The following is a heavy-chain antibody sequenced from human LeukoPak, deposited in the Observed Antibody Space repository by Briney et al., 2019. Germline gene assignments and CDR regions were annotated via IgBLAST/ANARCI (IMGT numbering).Heavy chain of an antibody. CDR3: VRGWIDAFDL. CDR1: GFTFSSSW. J-gene: IGHJ3*01. V-gene: IGHV3-74*01. CDR2: INGIETIT. Sequence: GGSLRLSCAASGFTFSSSWMHWVRQGPGKGLVWVSRINGIETITNYADSVKGRFTISRDNAKNTVYLQMNSLRAEDTAIYYCVRGWIDAFDLWGQGTVVTVPS. D-gene: IGHD1-1*01.